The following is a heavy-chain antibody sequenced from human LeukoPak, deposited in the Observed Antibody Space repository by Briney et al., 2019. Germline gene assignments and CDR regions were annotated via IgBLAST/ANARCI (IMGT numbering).Heavy chain of an antibody. CDR3: ATAPNVYYYDY. CDR1: GYSISSGYY. V-gene: IGHV4-38-2*02. Sequence: PSETLSLTCTVSGYSISSGYYWGWIRQPPGKGLEWIGYIYHTGSTNYNPSLKSRVTMSIDLSKNQFSLRLNSVTAADTAVYYCATAPNVYYYDYWGQGALVTVSS. CDR2: IYHTGST. J-gene: IGHJ4*02. D-gene: IGHD2-8*01.